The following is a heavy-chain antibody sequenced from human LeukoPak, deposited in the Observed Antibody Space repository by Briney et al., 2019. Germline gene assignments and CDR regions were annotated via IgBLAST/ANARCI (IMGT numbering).Heavy chain of an antibody. CDR3: GYYYGSGSQYDYYYYYMDV. CDR2: IIPIFGTA. J-gene: IGHJ6*03. V-gene: IGHV1-69*05. Sequence: GASVKVSCKASGGTFSSYAISWMRQAPGQGLEWMGGIIPIFGTANYAQKFQGRVTITTDESTSTAYMELSSLRSEDTAVYYCGYYYGSGSQYDYYYYYMDVWGKGTTVTVSS. CDR1: GGTFSSYA. D-gene: IGHD3-10*01.